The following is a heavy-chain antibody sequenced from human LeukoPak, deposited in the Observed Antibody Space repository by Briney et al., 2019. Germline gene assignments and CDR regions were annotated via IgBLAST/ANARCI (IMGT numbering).Heavy chain of an antibody. CDR3: ARDLGGNAFDI. CDR2: ISYDGSNK. Sequence: PGGSLRLSCAASGFTFSSYAMHWVRQAPGKELEWVAVISYDGSNKYYADSVKGRFTISRDNAKNSLYLQMNSLRAEDTAVYYCARDLGGNAFDIWGQGTMVPVSP. V-gene: IGHV3-30*04. D-gene: IGHD3-16*01. J-gene: IGHJ3*02. CDR1: GFTFSSYA.